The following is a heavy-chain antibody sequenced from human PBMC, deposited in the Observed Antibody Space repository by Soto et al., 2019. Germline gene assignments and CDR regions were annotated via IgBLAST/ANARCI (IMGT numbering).Heavy chain of an antibody. Sequence: PSETLSLTCSVYGGSFSGYYWSWIRQPPGKGLEWIGEINHSGSTNYNPSLKSRVTISVDTSKNQFSLKLSSATAADTAVYYCASLYSSSWWDYYYGMDVWGQGTTVTVSS. J-gene: IGHJ6*02. CDR3: ASLYSSSWWDYYYGMDV. D-gene: IGHD6-13*01. CDR1: GGSFSGYY. CDR2: INHSGST. V-gene: IGHV4-34*01.